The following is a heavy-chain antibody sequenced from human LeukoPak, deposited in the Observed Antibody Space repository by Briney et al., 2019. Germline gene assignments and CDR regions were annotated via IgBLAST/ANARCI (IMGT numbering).Heavy chain of an antibody. J-gene: IGHJ4*02. D-gene: IGHD6-13*01. Sequence: SETLSLTCAVYGGSFSGYYWSWIRQPPGKGLEWIGEINHSGSTNYNPSLRSRVTISVDTSKNQFSLKLSSVTAADTAVYYCARGQGIAAAGTPFDYWGQGTLVTVSS. V-gene: IGHV4-34*01. CDR1: GGSFSGYY. CDR2: INHSGST. CDR3: ARGQGIAAAGTPFDY.